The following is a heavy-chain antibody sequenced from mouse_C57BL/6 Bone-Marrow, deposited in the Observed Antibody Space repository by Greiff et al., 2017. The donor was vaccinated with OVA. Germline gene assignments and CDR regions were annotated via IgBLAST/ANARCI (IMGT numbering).Heavy chain of an antibody. CDR2: IDPSDSYT. CDR3: ARKRDYFDY. J-gene: IGHJ2*01. Sequence: QVQLQQPGAELVMPGASVKLSCKASGYTFTSYWMHWVKQRPGQGLEWIGEIDPSDSYTNYNQKFKGKSTLTVDKSSSTAYMQLSSLTSGDSAVYYCARKRDYFDYWGQGTTLTVSS. V-gene: IGHV1-69*01. CDR1: GYTFTSYW.